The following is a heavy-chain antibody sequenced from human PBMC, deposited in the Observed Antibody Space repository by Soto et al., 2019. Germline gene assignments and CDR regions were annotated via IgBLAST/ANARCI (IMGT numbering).Heavy chain of an antibody. CDR2: IYHSGST. CDR1: GGSISSSNW. V-gene: IGHV4-4*02. CDR3: AIRSRTTMTTVTTLAFDP. Sequence: PSETLSLTCAVSGGSISSSNWWSWVRQPPGKGLEWIGEIYHSGSTNYNPSLKSRVTISVDKSKNQFSLKLSSVTAADTAVYYCAIRSRTTMTTVTTLAFDPWGQGTLVTVSS. J-gene: IGHJ5*02. D-gene: IGHD4-17*01.